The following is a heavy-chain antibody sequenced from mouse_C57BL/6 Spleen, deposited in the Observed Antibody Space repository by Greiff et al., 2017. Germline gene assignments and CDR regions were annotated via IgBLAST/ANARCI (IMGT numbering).Heavy chain of an antibody. J-gene: IGHJ2*01. Sequence: VQLQQSGAELVKPGASVKISCKASGYAFSSYWMNWVKQRPGKGLEWIGQIYPGDGDTNYNGKFKGKATLTADKSSSTAYRQLSSLTSGDSAVYFCARSELGRYYFDYWGQGTTLTVSS. D-gene: IGHD4-1*01. CDR2: IYPGDGDT. CDR3: ARSELGRYYFDY. V-gene: IGHV1-80*01. CDR1: GYAFSSYW.